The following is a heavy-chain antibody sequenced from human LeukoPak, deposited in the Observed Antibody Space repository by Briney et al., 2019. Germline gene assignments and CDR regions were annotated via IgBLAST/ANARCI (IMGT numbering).Heavy chain of an antibody. V-gene: IGHV3-23*01. D-gene: IGHD3-9*01. CDR2: ILGSGVTT. J-gene: IGHJ4*02. CDR3: AKWGDYDVLTGYYVPDY. Sequence: GGSLRLSSAASGFTFSNYAMSWVRQAPGKGLEWVSAILGSGVTTYYADSVKGRFTVSRDNSKSTLYLQMNTLRAEDTALYYCAKWGDYDVLTGYYVPDYWGQGTLVTVSS. CDR1: GFTFSNYA.